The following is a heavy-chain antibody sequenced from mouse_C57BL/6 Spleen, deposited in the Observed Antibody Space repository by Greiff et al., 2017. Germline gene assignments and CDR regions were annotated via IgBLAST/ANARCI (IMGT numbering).Heavy chain of an antibody. Sequence: EVQLQQSGPELVKPGASVKISCKASGYSSTGYYMNWVKQSPEKSLEWIGELNPSTGGTTYNQKFKATATLTVDKSSSTAYMQLKSLTSEDSAVYYCARRGSPYWYFDVWGTGTTVTVSS. V-gene: IGHV1-42*01. CDR3: ARRGSPYWYFDV. CDR1: GYSSTGYY. J-gene: IGHJ1*03. CDR2: LNPSTGGT.